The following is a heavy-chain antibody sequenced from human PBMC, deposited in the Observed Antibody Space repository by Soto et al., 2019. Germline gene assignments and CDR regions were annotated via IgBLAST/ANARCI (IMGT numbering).Heavy chain of an antibody. D-gene: IGHD3-10*01. CDR2: MNPNSGNT. J-gene: IGHJ4*02. CDR1: GYTFTSYD. V-gene: IGHV1-8*01. Sequence: ATVKVSCKASGYTFTSYDINWVRQATGQGLEWMGWMNPNSGNTGYAQKFQGRVTMTRNTSISTAYMELSSLRSEDTAVYYCARAKYGSGSYLVYWGQGTLVTVSS. CDR3: ARAKYGSGSYLVY.